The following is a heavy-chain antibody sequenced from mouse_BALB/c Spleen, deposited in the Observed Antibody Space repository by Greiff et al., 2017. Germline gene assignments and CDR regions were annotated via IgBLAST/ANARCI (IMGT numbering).Heavy chain of an antibody. CDR1: GFNIKDTY. V-gene: IGHV14-3*02. CDR3: VPAIYYDYHVVAY. Sequence: VQLKESGAELVKPGASVKLSCTASGFNIKDTYMHWVKQRPEQGLEWIGRIDPANGNTKYDPKFQGKATITADTSSNTAYLQLSSLTSEDTAVYYCVPAIYYDYHVVAYWGQGTLVTVSA. D-gene: IGHD2-4*01. CDR2: IDPANGNT. J-gene: IGHJ3*01.